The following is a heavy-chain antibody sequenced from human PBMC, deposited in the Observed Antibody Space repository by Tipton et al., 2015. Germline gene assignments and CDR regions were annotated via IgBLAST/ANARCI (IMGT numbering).Heavy chain of an antibody. Sequence: TLSLTCAVSGESFSKYYWSWIRQSPGKGLEWIGEINDSGKSNYNPSLKSRVTISVDTSKNQFSLILTSVTAADTAVYYCARAYDYGDSPPGPLGYWGQGTLVTVSS. CDR2: INDSGKS. V-gene: IGHV4-34*01. J-gene: IGHJ4*02. D-gene: IGHD4-17*01. CDR1: GESFSKYY. CDR3: ARAYDYGDSPPGPLGY.